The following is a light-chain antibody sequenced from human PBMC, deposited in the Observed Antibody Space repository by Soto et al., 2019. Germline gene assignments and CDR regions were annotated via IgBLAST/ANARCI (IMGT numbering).Light chain of an antibody. Sequence: EIVLTQSPGTLALSPGERATLSCRASQSVNSNYLAWHQQKPGQAPRLLIYGVSSRATGIPDRFSGSGSGTDFTLTISRLEPEDFAVYYCQQYGNSGVTFGPGTKVD. CDR1: QSVNSNY. CDR2: GVS. J-gene: IGKJ3*01. V-gene: IGKV3-20*01. CDR3: QQYGNSGVT.